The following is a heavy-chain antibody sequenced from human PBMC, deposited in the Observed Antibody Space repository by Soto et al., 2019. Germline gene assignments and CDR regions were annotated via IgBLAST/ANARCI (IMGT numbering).Heavy chain of an antibody. CDR2: INHGGIT. V-gene: IGHV4-34*02. Sequence: QVQLQQWGAGLLKPSETLSLTCDVYGGSFGGYFWSWIRQPPGKGLEWIGEINHGGITNYNPSLNSRITISVDTSKNQFSLKLSSVTDADAAVYYCARQGAVTVMFYYHGMDVWGQVTSVTVSS. D-gene: IGHD2-21*02. J-gene: IGHJ6*02. CDR3: ARQGAVTVMFYYHGMDV. CDR1: GGSFGGYF.